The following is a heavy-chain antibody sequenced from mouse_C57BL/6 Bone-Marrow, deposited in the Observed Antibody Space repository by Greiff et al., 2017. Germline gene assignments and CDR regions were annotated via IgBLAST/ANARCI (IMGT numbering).Heavy chain of an antibody. Sequence: EVQLVESGGGLVQPGGSLKLSCAASGIDFSRYWMSWVRRAPGQGLEWIGEINPDSSTINYAPSLKDKFIISRDNAKTTLYLQMSKVRSEDTALYYCARPSYGNFYFDYWGQGTTLTVSS. CDR3: ARPSYGNFYFDY. D-gene: IGHD2-1*01. CDR1: GIDFSRYW. CDR2: INPDSSTI. V-gene: IGHV4-1*01. J-gene: IGHJ2*01.